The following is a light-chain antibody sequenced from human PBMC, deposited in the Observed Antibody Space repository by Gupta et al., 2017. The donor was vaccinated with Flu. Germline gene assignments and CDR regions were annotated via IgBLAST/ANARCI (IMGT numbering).Light chain of an antibody. CDR1: QSVSSF. CDR2: DAS. V-gene: IGKV3-11*01. Sequence: EIVLTQSPATLSLSPGERATLSCRASQSVSSFLAWYQQKPGQAPRLLIYDASNRATGIPARFGGSGSGTDFSLTISSLEPEDFAVYYCQLRGTFGQGTKVEIK. J-gene: IGKJ1*01. CDR3: QLRGT.